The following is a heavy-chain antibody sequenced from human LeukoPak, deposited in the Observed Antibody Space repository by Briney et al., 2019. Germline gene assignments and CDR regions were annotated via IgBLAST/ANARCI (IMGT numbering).Heavy chain of an antibody. Sequence: GGSLRLSCEASGFTFSRSWMSWVRQAPGKGLEWVANISPDGSQKFYVDSVKGRFTFSRDNPNNSLYLQMNSLGAEDTAVYYCAKLLGTATTFDYWGQGTLVTVPS. CDR1: GFTFSRSW. V-gene: IGHV3-7*01. J-gene: IGHJ4*02. D-gene: IGHD5-24*01. CDR2: ISPDGSQK. CDR3: AKLLGTATTFDY.